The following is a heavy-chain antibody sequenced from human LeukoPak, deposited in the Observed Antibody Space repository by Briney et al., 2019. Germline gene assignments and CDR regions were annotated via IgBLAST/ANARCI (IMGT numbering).Heavy chain of an antibody. D-gene: IGHD2-21*02. CDR3: ARSVVVTAILYYYYGMDV. V-gene: IGHV3-30*19. CDR2: ISYDGSNK. Sequence: GRSLRLSCTASGFTFSNYGMHWVRQAPGKGLEWVAVISYDGSNKYYADSVKGRFTISRDNSKNTLYLQMNSLRAEDTAVYYCARSVVVTAILYYYYGMDVWGQGTTVTVSS. J-gene: IGHJ6*02. CDR1: GFTFSNYG.